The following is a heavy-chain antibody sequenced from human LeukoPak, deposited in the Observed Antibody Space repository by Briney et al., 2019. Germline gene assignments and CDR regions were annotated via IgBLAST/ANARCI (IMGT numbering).Heavy chain of an antibody. CDR3: AKGGKWDVTPFDY. CDR2: IWYDGSNK. Sequence: GGSLRLSCAASGFTFSNYGMHWVRQAPGKGLEWVAIIWYDGSNKYYADSVKGRFTVSRDNSKNTLYLHMNSLRAEDTAVYYCAKGGKWDVTPFDYWGQGTLVTVSS. CDR1: GFTFSNYG. J-gene: IGHJ4*02. V-gene: IGHV3-33*06. D-gene: IGHD1-26*01.